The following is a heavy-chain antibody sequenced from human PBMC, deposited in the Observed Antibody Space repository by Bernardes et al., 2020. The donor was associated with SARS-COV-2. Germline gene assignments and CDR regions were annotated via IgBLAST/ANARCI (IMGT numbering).Heavy chain of an antibody. J-gene: IGHJ3*02. D-gene: IGHD1-20*01. Sequence: LSLTCAVYGGSFSDYYWTWIRQPPGKGLEWVGEINHSGSTNYNPSLKSRVTMSVDTSKNQFSLKLNSVTAADTAVYYCARGYKAVDTFDIWGQGTMVTVSS. V-gene: IGHV4-34*01. CDR2: INHSGST. CDR3: ARGYKAVDTFDI. CDR1: GGSFSDYY.